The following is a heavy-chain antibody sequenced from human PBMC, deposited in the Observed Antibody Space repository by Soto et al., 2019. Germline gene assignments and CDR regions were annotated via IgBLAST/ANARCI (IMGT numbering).Heavy chain of an antibody. CDR2: IKQDGSEK. V-gene: IGHV3-7*01. CDR1: GFTFSSNW. CDR3: ARDQEAVAGTRGAFDI. D-gene: IGHD6-19*01. J-gene: IGHJ3*02. Sequence: PGGSLRLSCAASGFTFSSNWMSWVRQAPGKGLEWVANIKQDGSEKYYVDSVKGRFTISRDNAKNSLYLQMNSLRAEDTAVYYCARDQEAVAGTRGAFDIWAQGTMVTVSS.